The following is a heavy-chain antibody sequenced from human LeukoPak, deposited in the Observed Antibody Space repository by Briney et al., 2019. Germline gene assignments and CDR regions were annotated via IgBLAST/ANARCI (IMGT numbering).Heavy chain of an antibody. J-gene: IGHJ4*02. CDR2: ISAYNGDT. V-gene: IGHV1-18*01. D-gene: IGHD6-13*01. Sequence: ASVKVSCKASRYTFTSYGLSRVRQAPGQGVEWMGWISAYNGDTNYAQRLQSRVTITTDTSTSTAYMELRSLRSDDTAVYYCARKSPTYSSSWYFDYWGQRTLVTVSS. CDR3: ARKSPTYSSSWYFDY. CDR1: RYTFTSYG.